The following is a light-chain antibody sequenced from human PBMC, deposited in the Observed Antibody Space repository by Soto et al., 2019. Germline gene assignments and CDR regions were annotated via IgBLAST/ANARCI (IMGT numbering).Light chain of an antibody. CDR2: EVT. J-gene: IGLJ2*01. CDR1: SSDVGSHNF. V-gene: IGLV2-23*02. Sequence: QSVLTQPASVSGSPGQSITISCTGTSSDVGSHNFVSWYQQRPGKAPKLMIFEVTKRPSGVSSRFSASKSGNTASLTISGVQAEDEADFYCCSYAGTTTWVFGGVTKLTVL. CDR3: CSYAGTTTWV.